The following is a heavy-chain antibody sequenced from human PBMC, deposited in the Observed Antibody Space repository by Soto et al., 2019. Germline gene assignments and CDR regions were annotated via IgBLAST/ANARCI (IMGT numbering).Heavy chain of an antibody. Sequence: PGESLKISCKGSGYSFTSYWISWVRQMPGKGLEWMGRIDPSDSYTNYSPSFQGHVTISADKSISTAYLQWSSLKASDTAMYYCARLALRYPDYYYYGMDVWGQGTTVTVSS. CDR1: GYSFTSYW. CDR3: ARLALRYPDYYYYGMDV. V-gene: IGHV5-10-1*01. J-gene: IGHJ6*02. D-gene: IGHD1-20*01. CDR2: IDPSDSYT.